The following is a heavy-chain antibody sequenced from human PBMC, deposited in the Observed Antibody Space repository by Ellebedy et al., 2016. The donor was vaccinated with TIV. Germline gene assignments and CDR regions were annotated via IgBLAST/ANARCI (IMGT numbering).Heavy chain of an antibody. V-gene: IGHV4-59*01. CDR1: DGSISHYY. Sequence: SETLSLTCSVSDGSISHYYWSWIRQPPGKGRGWGGYVVGAGSTNYNPSLKSRVTISLDTSKNPLSLRLSSVTAADTAVYYCARSPLDAFDIWGQGTMVTVSS. CDR2: VVGAGST. J-gene: IGHJ3*02. CDR3: ARSPLDAFDI.